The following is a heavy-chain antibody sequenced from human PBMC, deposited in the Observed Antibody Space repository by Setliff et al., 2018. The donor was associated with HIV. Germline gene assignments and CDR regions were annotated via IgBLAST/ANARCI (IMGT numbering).Heavy chain of an antibody. CDR1: GFNFKNAW. CDR3: AKVLPAPDY. Sequence: PGGSLRLSCAGSGFNFKNAWMSWVRQGPGKGLEWGGRIKSRVDGETTAYAAPLKGRFTISRDDSKNTLYLQMNSLRAEDTAVYYCAKVLPAPDYWGQGTLVTVS. V-gene: IGHV3-15*01. CDR2: IKSRVDGETT. J-gene: IGHJ4*02.